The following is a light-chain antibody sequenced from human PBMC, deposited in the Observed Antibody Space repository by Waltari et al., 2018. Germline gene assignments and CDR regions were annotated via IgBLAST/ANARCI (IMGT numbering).Light chain of an antibody. J-gene: IGKJ4*01. V-gene: IGKV3-20*01. CDR3: QQYGSSPVT. CDR2: GAS. CDR1: QTISSSY. Sequence: EIVLTQSPGTLSLSPGERATLSCRASQTISSSYLAWYQQKPGPAPRPLIYGASSRATDIPDRFRGSGSGTDFTLTISRLEPEDFAVYSCQQYGSSPVTFGGGTNVEIK.